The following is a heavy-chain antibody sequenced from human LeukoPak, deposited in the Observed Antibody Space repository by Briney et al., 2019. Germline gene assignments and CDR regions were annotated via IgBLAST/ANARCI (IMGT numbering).Heavy chain of an antibody. V-gene: IGHV3-9*01. CDR3: AKDNTAKLSGSSPRCFDY. D-gene: IGHD1-26*01. Sequence: GGSLRLSCAASGFTFSSYAMSWVRQAPGKGLEWVSVISWNSGSIGYADSVKGRFTISRDNAKNSLYLQMNSLRAEDTALYYCAKDNTAKLSGSSPRCFDYWGQGTLVTVSS. CDR1: GFTFSSYA. J-gene: IGHJ4*02. CDR2: ISWNSGSI.